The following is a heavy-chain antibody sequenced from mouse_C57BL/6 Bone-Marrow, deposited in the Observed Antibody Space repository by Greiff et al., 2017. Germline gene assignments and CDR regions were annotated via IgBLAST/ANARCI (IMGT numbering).Heavy chain of an antibody. J-gene: IGHJ2*01. Sequence: EVQVVESGGGLVKPGGSLKLSCAASGFTFSSYAMSWVRQTPEKRLEWVATISDGGSYTYYPDNVKGRFTISRDNAKNNLYLQMSHLKSEDTAMYYCARRGTTVVAHFDYGGQGTTLTVSS. CDR2: ISDGGSYT. CDR3: ARRGTTVVAHFDY. V-gene: IGHV5-4*01. D-gene: IGHD1-1*01. CDR1: GFTFSSYA.